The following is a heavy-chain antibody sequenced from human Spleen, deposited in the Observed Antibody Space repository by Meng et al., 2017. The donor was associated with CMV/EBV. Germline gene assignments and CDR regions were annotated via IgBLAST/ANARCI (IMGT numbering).Heavy chain of an antibody. CDR1: GFTFSTYD. Sequence: GESLKISCTASGFTFSTYDFHWVRQPTGKGLEWVSSIGTVGDTYSIGSVKGRLIISSEDAKNSVYLQINGLRDGDTGLYYCAREDGYTKRGAVNIWGQGTMVTVSS. D-gene: IGHD5-24*01. V-gene: IGHV3-13*01. J-gene: IGHJ3*02. CDR3: AREDGYTKRGAVNI. CDR2: IGTVGDT.